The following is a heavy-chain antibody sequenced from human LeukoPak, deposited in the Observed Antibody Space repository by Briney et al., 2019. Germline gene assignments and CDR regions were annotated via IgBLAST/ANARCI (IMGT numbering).Heavy chain of an antibody. CDR2: VSGSGGST. Sequence: GGSLRLSCSASGFAFNNYAVHWVRQAPGKGLEWVSAVSGSGGSTYYADSVKGRFTISRDTSKNTLYLQMNSLRAEDTAVYYCAKDQEYCSSTSCYGGDYFDYWGQGTLVTVSS. D-gene: IGHD2-2*01. J-gene: IGHJ4*02. V-gene: IGHV3-23*01. CDR1: GFAFNNYA. CDR3: AKDQEYCSSTSCYGGDYFDY.